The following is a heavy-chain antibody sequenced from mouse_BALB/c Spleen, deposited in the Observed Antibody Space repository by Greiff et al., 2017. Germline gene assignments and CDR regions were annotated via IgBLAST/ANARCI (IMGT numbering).Heavy chain of an antibody. CDR2: INPGSGGT. J-gene: IGHJ1*01. D-gene: IGHD1-1*01. CDR3: ARDTTVVDWYLDV. V-gene: IGHV1-54*01. Sequence: VQLQQSGAELVRPGTSVKVSCKASGYAFTNYLIEWVKQRPGQGLEWIGVINPGSGGTNYNEKFKGKATLTADKSSSTAYMQLSSLTSDDSAVYFCARDTTVVDWYLDVWGAGTTVTVSS. CDR1: GYAFTNYL.